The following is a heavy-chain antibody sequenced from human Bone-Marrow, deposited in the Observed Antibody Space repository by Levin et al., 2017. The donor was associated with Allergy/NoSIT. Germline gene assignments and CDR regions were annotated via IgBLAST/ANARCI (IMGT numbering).Heavy chain of an antibody. D-gene: IGHD3-10*01. CDR3: ARLTYYYGSGSSHDAFDI. J-gene: IGHJ3*02. Sequence: KVSCKGSGYSFTSYWIGWVRQMPGKGLEWMGIIYPGDSDTRYSPSFQGQVTISADKSISTAYLQWSSLKASDTAMYYCARLTYYYGSGSSHDAFDIWGQGTMVTVSS. V-gene: IGHV5-51*01. CDR1: GYSFTSYW. CDR2: IYPGDSDT.